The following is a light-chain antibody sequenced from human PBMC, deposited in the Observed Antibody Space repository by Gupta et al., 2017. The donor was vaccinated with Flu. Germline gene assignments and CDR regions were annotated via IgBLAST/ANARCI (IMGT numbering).Light chain of an antibody. CDR3: QQYESTPPWT. J-gene: IGKJ1*01. CDR1: QSVLYSSNNKNY. V-gene: IGKV4-1*01. CDR2: WAS. Sequence: DIVMTQSPDSLAVSLGERATINCKSSQSVLYSSNNKNYLAWYQQKPGQPPKLLIYWASTREAGVPDRFSGSGSGTDFTLTISSRQAEDVAVYYCQQYESTPPWTFGQGTKVETK.